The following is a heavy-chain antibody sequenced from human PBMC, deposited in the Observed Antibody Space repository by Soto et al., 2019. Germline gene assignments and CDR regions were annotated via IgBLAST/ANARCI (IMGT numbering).Heavy chain of an antibody. J-gene: IGHJ6*04. CDR3: ASGIITMIVGVIDYVMDV. D-gene: IGHD3-22*01. CDR2: IYYSGST. Sequence: PSETLSLTCTVSGGSISSSSYYWGWIRQPPGKGLEWIGSIYYSGSTYYNPSLKSRVTISVDTSKNQFSLKLSSVTAADTAVYYCASGIITMIVGVIDYVMDVWGKGTTVTVSS. CDR1: GGSISSSSYY. V-gene: IGHV4-39*01.